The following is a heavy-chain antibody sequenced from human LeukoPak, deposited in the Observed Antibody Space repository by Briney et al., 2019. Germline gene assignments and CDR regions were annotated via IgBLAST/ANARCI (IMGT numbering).Heavy chain of an antibody. V-gene: IGHV4-4*07. CDR3: ARDASVTGDAFDI. J-gene: IGHJ3*02. CDR2: IYTSGGT. Sequence: PSETLSLTCTVSGGSISSYYWSWIRQPAGKGLEWIGRIYTSGGTNYNPSLKSRVTMSVDTSRNQFSLKLSSVTAADTAVYYCARDASVTGDAFDIWGQGTMVTVSS. CDR1: GGSISSYY. D-gene: IGHD2-21*02.